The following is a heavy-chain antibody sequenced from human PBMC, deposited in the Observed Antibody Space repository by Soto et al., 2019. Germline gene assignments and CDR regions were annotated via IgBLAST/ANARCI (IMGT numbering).Heavy chain of an antibody. D-gene: IGHD6-19*01. CDR2: ISAYNGNT. V-gene: IGHV1-18*01. J-gene: IGHJ4*02. Sequence: GASVKVSWKASGYTFTSYGISWVRQAPGQGLEWMGWISAYNGNTNYAQKLQGRVTMTTDTSTSTAYMELRSLRSDDTAVYYCARDTGDSSGWYGRDYWGQGTLVTVSS. CDR1: GYTFTSYG. CDR3: ARDTGDSSGWYGRDY.